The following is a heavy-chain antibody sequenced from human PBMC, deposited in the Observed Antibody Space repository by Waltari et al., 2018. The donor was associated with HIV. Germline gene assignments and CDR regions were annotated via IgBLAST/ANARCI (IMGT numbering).Heavy chain of an antibody. CDR2: ISYDGSNK. Sequence: QVQLVESGGGGVQPGRSLRISRAASGFTFSNSAMHGARQAPGKGLEWVAVISYDGSNKYYADSVKGRFTISRDNSKNTLYLQMNSLRAEDTAVYYCARDPQYCSSTSCSYYFDYWGQGTLVTVSS. V-gene: IGHV3-30-3*01. CDR1: GFTFSNSA. D-gene: IGHD2-2*01. J-gene: IGHJ4*02. CDR3: ARDPQYCSSTSCSYYFDY.